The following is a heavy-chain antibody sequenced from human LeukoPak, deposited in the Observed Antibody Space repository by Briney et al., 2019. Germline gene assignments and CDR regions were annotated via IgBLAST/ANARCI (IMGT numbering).Heavy chain of an antibody. CDR3: ARDSGYSYGHLYWYFDL. CDR2: IYTSGST. J-gene: IGHJ2*01. CDR1: GGSISSYY. D-gene: IGHD5-18*01. Sequence: SETLSLTCTVSGGSISSYYWSWIRQPAGKGLEWIGRIYTSGSTNYNPSLRSRVTMSVDTSKNQFSLKLSSVTAADTAVYYCARDSGYSYGHLYWYFDLWGRGTLVTVSS. V-gene: IGHV4-4*07.